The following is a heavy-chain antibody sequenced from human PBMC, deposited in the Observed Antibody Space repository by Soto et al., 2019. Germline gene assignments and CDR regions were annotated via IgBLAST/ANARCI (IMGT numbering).Heavy chain of an antibody. Sequence: QVQLVESGGGVVQPGRSLRLSCAASGFTFSTYTMHWVRQAPGKGLEWVALIYYDGSKEYFADSVKGRFNISRDNSKNTRYLETNSLRTEDTAIYYCARGGGNQLGDCYDKWGQGTPVTVSS. J-gene: IGHJ4*02. D-gene: IGHD2-21*02. CDR1: GFTFSTYT. CDR3: ARGGGNQLGDCYDK. CDR2: IYYDGSKE. V-gene: IGHV3-30*04.